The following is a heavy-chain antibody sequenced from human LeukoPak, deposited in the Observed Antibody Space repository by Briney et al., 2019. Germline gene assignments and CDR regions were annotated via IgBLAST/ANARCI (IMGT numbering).Heavy chain of an antibody. D-gene: IGHD3-10*01. CDR2: IYYSGST. CDR3: AGGSTMIRGAADY. CDR1: GGSISSSSYY. J-gene: IGHJ4*02. Sequence: SETLSLTCTVSGGSISSSSYYWGWIRQPPGKGLEWIGSIYYSGSTYYNPSLKSRVTISVDTSKNQFSLKLSSVTAADTAVYFCAGGSTMIRGAADYWGQGTLVTVSS. V-gene: IGHV4-39*01.